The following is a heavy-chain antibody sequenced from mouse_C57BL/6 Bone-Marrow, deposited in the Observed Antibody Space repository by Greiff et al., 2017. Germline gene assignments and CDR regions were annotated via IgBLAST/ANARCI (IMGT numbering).Heavy chain of an antibody. CDR2: IYPRDGDT. J-gene: IGHJ2*01. CDR3: ARPFHYYGYFDY. Sequence: QVQLQQSGAELVKPGASVKISCKASGYAFSSYWMNWVKQRPGKGLEWIGQIYPRDGDTNYNGKFKGKATLTADKSSSTAYMQLSSLTSEDSAVYFCARPFHYYGYFDYWGQGTTLTVSS. CDR1: GYAFSSYW. D-gene: IGHD1-2*01. V-gene: IGHV1-80*01.